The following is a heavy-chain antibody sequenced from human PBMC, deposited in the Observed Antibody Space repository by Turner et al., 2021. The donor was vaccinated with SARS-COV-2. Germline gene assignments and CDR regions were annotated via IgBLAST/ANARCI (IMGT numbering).Heavy chain of an antibody. CDR3: ARDLGYPFGGMDV. CDR1: GFTCSSYA. Sequence: QVQLVESGGGVVQPGRSVRLTCAASGFTCSSYAMHGVRQAPGKGLEWLAIISYDGSNETYEDSVKGRFTISRDNSKNTLYLQMNSLRAEDTAVYYCARDLGYPFGGMDVWGQGTTVTVSS. CDR2: ISYDGSNE. V-gene: IGHV3-30-3*01. J-gene: IGHJ6*02. D-gene: IGHD3-16*01.